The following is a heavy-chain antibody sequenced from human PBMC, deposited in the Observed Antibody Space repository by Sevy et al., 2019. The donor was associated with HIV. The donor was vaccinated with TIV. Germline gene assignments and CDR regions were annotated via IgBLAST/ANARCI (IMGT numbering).Heavy chain of an antibody. D-gene: IGHD5-18*01. CDR3: ARARRVTTVYYYYGMDV. CDR1: GYSFTDYY. CDR2: INTKNDVT. V-gene: IGHV1-2*02. J-gene: IGHJ6*02. Sequence: ASVKVSCKASGYSFTDYYMHWVRQAPGQGLEWMAWINTKNDVTNYAQKFQGRVTMTRDTSTSTAYMELTRLRSDDTAVYYCARARRVTTVYYYYGMDVWGQGTTVTVSS.